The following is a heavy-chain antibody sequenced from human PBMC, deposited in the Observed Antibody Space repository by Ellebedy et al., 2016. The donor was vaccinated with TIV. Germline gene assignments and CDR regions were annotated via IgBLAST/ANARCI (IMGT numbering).Heavy chain of an antibody. CDR3: AREGDYHYGMDV. CDR2: IIPTFETA. V-gene: IGHV1-69*13. CDR1: GGTFSSDA. J-gene: IGHJ6*02. Sequence: AASVKVSCKASGGTFSSDAISWVRQVPGQGLEWMGVIIPTFETANCAQKFQGRVTITADESTSTVYMEVSSLRSEDTAVYYCAREGDYHYGMDVWGQGTTVTVSS.